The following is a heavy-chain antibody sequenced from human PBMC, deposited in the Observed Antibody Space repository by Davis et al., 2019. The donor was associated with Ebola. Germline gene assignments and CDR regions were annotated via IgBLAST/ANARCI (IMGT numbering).Heavy chain of an antibody. Sequence: MPGGSLRLSCAVSGGSISSSNWWSCVRQPPGKGLEWNGEINHSGSTNYNPSLKSRVTISVDTSKNQFSLKLSSVTAADTAVYYCARGPAYSGIGYWGQGTLVTVSS. J-gene: IGHJ4*02. CDR3: ARGPAYSGIGY. V-gene: IGHV4-4*02. CDR2: INHSGST. D-gene: IGHD1-26*01. CDR1: GGSISSSNW.